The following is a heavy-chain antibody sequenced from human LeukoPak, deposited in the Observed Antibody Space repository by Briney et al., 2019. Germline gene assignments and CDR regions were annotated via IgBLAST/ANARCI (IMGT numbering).Heavy chain of an antibody. CDR2: IRYDGSNK. Sequence: PGGSLRLSCAASGFTFSSYGMHWVRQAPGKGLEWVAFIRYDGSNKYYADSVKGRFTISRDNSKNTLYLQMNSLRAEDTAVYYCAKDSSKLWFGEEPYNWFDPWGQGTLVTVSS. V-gene: IGHV3-30*02. CDR1: GFTFSSYG. D-gene: IGHD3-10*01. J-gene: IGHJ5*02. CDR3: AKDSSKLWFGEEPYNWFDP.